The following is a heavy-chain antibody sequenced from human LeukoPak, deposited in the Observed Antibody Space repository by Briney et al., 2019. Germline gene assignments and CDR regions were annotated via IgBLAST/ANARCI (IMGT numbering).Heavy chain of an antibody. CDR3: ARDSRPSLYSSSWFDY. D-gene: IGHD6-13*01. CDR1: GGSISSYY. Sequence: SETLSLTCTVSGGSISSYYWSWIRQPPGKGLEWIGYIYYSGSTNYNPSLKSRVTISVDKSKNQFSLKLSSVTAADTAVYYCARDSRPSLYSSSWFDYWGQGTLVTVSS. CDR2: IYYSGST. J-gene: IGHJ4*02. V-gene: IGHV4-59*12.